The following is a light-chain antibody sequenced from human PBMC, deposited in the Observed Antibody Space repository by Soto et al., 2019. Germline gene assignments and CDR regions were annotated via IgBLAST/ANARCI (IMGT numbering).Light chain of an antibody. CDR3: QQLNSYPLT. J-gene: IGKJ4*01. CDR2: AAS. Sequence: DIQMTQSPFSLSASVADRVTITCRTSQSISSDLNWYQQKAGKAPKLLIYAASTLQSGVPSRFSGSGSETDFTLSISSLQPEDFATYYCQQLNSYPLTFGGGTKV. CDR1: QSISSD. V-gene: IGKV1-9*01.